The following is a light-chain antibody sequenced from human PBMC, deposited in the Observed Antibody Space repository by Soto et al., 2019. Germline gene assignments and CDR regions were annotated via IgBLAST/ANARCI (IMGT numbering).Light chain of an antibody. V-gene: IGLV1-36*01. CDR2: YDD. Sequence: QSVLTQPPSVSEAPRQRVTISCSGSSSNIGNNAVNWYQQLPGKAPNLLIYYDDLLPSGVSDRFSGSKSGTSASLAISGLQSEDEGDYYCAAWDDSLNGVVFGGGTKLTVL. CDR1: SSNIGNNA. CDR3: AAWDDSLNGVV. J-gene: IGLJ3*02.